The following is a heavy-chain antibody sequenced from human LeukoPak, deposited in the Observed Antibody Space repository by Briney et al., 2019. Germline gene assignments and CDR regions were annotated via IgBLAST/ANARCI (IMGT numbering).Heavy chain of an antibody. CDR1: GGSISGYY. CDR3: ARLRSDSDAFDI. V-gene: IGHV4-59*01. Sequence: PSETLSLTCTVSGGSISGYYWSWIRQPPGKGLEWIGYIYYSGSTNYNPSLKSRVTISVDTSKNQFSLKLSSVTAADTAVYYCARLRSDSDAFDIWGQGTMVTVSS. J-gene: IGHJ3*02. CDR2: IYYSGST.